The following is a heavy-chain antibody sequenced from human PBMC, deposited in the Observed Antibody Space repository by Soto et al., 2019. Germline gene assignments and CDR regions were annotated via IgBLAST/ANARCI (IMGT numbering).Heavy chain of an antibody. CDR2: ISSSSSYI. Sequence: GESLKISCAASGFTFSSYSMNWVRQAPGKGLEWVSSISSSSSYIYYADSVKGRFTISRDNAKNSLYLQMNSLRAEDTAVYYCARENPADDAFDIWGQGTMVTVSS. CDR1: GFTFSSYS. J-gene: IGHJ3*02. CDR3: ARENPADDAFDI. V-gene: IGHV3-21*01.